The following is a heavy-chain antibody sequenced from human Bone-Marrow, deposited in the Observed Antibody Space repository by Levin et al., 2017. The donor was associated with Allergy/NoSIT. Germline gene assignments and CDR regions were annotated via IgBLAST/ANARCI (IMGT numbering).Heavy chain of an antibody. CDR3: AKDSKGGLWSGYYTAPYYFDY. J-gene: IGHJ4*02. V-gene: IGHV3-30*18. Sequence: GGSLRLSCAASGFTFSSYGMHWVRQAPGKGLEWVAVISYDGSNKYYADSVKGRFTISRDNSKNTLYLQMNSLRAEDTAVYYCAKDSKGGLWSGYYTAPYYFDYWGQGTLVTVSS. D-gene: IGHD3-3*01. CDR2: ISYDGSNK. CDR1: GFTFSSYG.